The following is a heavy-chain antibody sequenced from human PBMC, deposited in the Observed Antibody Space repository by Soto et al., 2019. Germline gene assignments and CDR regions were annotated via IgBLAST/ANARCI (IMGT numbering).Heavy chain of an antibody. CDR2: IIPIFGTA. J-gene: IGHJ6*02. CDR1: GGTFSSYA. CDR3: ASPAYDFWSGYVYGMDV. D-gene: IGHD3-3*01. V-gene: IGHV1-69*06. Sequence: SVKVSCKASGGTFSSYAISWVRQAPGQGLEWMGGIIPIFGTANYAQKFQGRVTITADKSTSTDYMELSSLRSEDTAVYYCASPAYDFWSGYVYGMDVWGQGTTVTVS.